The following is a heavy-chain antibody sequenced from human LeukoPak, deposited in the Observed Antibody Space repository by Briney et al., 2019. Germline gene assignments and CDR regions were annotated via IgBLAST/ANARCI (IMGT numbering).Heavy chain of an antibody. Sequence: ASVKVSCKVSGYNLNDLFVHWVRQAPGKGLESMGSFDPDNGETFYAQKFQGRVTMTRDMSTSTVYMELSSLRSEDTAVYYCARASRGAYYCSGGSCYFPYYYYYYMDVWGKGTTVTVSS. CDR3: ARASRGAYYCSGGSCYFPYYYYYYMDV. CDR1: GYNLNDLF. V-gene: IGHV1-24*01. D-gene: IGHD2-15*01. J-gene: IGHJ6*03. CDR2: FDPDNGET.